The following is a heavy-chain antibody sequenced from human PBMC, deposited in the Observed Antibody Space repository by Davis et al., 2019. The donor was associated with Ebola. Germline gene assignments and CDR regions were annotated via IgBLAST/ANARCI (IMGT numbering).Heavy chain of an antibody. Sequence: MPGGSLRLSCTVSGGSVSSGSYYWSWIRQPPGKGLEWIGEINHSGSTNYNPSLKSRVTISVDTSKNQFSLKLSSVTAADTAVYYCARSVVVITYYYYGMEVWGQGTTVTVSS. D-gene: IGHD3-22*01. CDR1: GGSVSSGSYY. J-gene: IGHJ6*02. V-gene: IGHV4-61*01. CDR2: INHSGST. CDR3: ARSVVVITYYYYGMEV.